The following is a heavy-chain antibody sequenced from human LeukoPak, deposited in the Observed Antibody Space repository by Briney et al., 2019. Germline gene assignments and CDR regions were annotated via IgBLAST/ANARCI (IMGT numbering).Heavy chain of an antibody. CDR1: GFTFRNYW. CDR2: IKEDGSET. Sequence: GGSLRLSCAASGFTFRNYWISWVRQAPGKGLEWVANIKEDGSETSYVDSVKGRFTISRDNAKNSLYLQMNSLRDEDTAVYYCARQRGGSYYFDYWGQGTLVTVSS. D-gene: IGHD1-26*01. J-gene: IGHJ4*02. V-gene: IGHV3-7*01. CDR3: ARQRGGSYYFDY.